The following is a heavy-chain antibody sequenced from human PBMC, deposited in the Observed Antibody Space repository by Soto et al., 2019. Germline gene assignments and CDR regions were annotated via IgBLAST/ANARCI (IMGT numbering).Heavy chain of an antibody. Sequence: QPGGSLRLSCAASEFIFSNYGMNWVRQAPGKGPEWVAVVSHDGSETHYADSVKGRFTISRDNSKNTLYLHMNSLRAEDTAVYYCAKDLHIVVVPAYSSSTNWFDPWGQGTLVTVSS. CDR2: VSHDGSET. CDR3: AKDLHIVVVPAYSSSTNWFDP. D-gene: IGHD2-2*01. CDR1: EFIFSNYG. V-gene: IGHV3-30*18. J-gene: IGHJ5*02.